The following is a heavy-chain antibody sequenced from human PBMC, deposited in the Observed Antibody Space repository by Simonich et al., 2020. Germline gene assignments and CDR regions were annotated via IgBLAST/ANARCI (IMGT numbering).Heavy chain of an antibody. D-gene: IGHD6-13*01. CDR3: ARLGYSNYYYYGMDV. V-gene: IGHV4-38-2*01. CDR2: IYHRGST. Sequence: QVQLQESGPGLVKPSETLSLTCAVSGYSISSGYYWGWIRQPPGKGLEWIGSIYHRGSTDYNPSLKRRGTISVDTSKNQFSLKLSSVTAADTAVYYCARLGYSNYYYYGMDVWGQGTTVTVSS. J-gene: IGHJ6*02. CDR1: GYSISSGYY.